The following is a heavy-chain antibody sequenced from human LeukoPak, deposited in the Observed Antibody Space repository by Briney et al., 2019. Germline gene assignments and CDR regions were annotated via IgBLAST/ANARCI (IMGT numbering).Heavy chain of an antibody. D-gene: IGHD5-24*01. CDR2: ISGDGGTS. V-gene: IGHV3-23*01. CDR3: ARARSGFAMASWLDS. Sequence: GGSLRLSCADSGFTLGAYAMSGVRPAPGKGLEWVSVISGDGGTSYHAHSVKGRFTISRDDSKNTLYLQMKSLRVEDTAVYYCARARSGFAMASWLDSWGQGTLVIVSS. CDR1: GFTLGAYA. J-gene: IGHJ4*02.